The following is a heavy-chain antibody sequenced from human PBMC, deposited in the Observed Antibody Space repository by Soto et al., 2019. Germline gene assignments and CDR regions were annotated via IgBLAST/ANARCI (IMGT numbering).Heavy chain of an antibody. CDR2: IFSNVEK. CDR3: ASTYSTSWYWFDP. V-gene: IGHV2-26*04. Sequence: QVTVKESGPVLVKPTETLTLTCTVSGFSLSNAGLGVSWICQPPGKALEWLAHIFSNVEKTYSTSLKIRLTSSKDTSESQVVLTMTNMDPVDTATYYCASTYSTSWYWFDPWGQGTLVTVSS. D-gene: IGHD6-13*01. CDR1: GFSLSNAGLG. J-gene: IGHJ5*02.